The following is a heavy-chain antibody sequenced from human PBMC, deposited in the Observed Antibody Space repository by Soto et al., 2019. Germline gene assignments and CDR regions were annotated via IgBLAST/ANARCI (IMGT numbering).Heavy chain of an antibody. Sequence: PSEPLSLTCDVYGGSFSDSIWTWIRQTPGKWLQWIGQINHSGSANYNPSLKSRVTISVHTSSSQFSLELSSVTAADTAVYYCARGLISGSHYSGGWYYFDSWGQGTQVT. CDR3: ARGLISGSHYSGGWYYFDS. CDR2: INHSGSA. J-gene: IGHJ4*02. D-gene: IGHD1-26*01. CDR1: GGSFSDSI. V-gene: IGHV4-34*01.